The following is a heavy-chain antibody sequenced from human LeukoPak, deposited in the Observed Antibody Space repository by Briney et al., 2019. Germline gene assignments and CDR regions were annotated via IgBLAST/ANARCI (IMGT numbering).Heavy chain of an antibody. CDR2: IAHHGNNK. V-gene: IGHV3-30*02. D-gene: IGHD2-8*02. CDR1: GFTFSSSA. Sequence: PGGSLRLSCGASGFTFSSSAMHWVRQGPGKGLEGVAYIAHHGNNKYYVDSVKGRFTISRDNSKGSLYLQMNSLRADDTAVYYCAKDGSWSCTDWGQGTLVRVSS. J-gene: IGHJ4*02. CDR3: AKDGSWSCTD.